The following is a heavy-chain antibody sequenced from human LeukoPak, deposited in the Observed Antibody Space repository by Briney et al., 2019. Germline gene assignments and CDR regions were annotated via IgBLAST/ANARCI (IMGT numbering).Heavy chain of an antibody. CDR3: ARDFHPDEGRDYYFSSGTGDYYYMDV. V-gene: IGHV3-48*03. CDR1: GFPFSTYE. CDR2: ISSSGSTI. Sequence: PGGSLRLSCAASGFPFSTYEMNWIRQAPGRGLEWVSYISSSGSTIFYAESVRGRFTISRDNAKNSLYLQMNSLRAEDTAVYFCARDFHPDEGRDYYFSSGTGDYYYMDVWGKGTTVTISS. D-gene: IGHD3-22*01. J-gene: IGHJ6*03.